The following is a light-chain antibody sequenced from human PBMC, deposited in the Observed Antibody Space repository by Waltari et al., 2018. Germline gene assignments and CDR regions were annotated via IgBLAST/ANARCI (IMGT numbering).Light chain of an antibody. CDR1: SSDVGSYNL. CDR3: CSYAGSSTLWV. Sequence: QSALTQPASVSGSPGQSITIPCPGTSSDVGSYNLVSWYQQHPDKPPKPMIYAVSNRPSGVSKRFSGSKSGNTASLTISGLQAEDEAGYYCCSYAGSSTLWVFGTGTKVTVL. J-gene: IGLJ1*01. V-gene: IGLV2-23*02. CDR2: AVS.